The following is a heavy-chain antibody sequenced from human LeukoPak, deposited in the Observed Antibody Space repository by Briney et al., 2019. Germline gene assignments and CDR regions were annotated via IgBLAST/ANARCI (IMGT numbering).Heavy chain of an antibody. V-gene: IGHV4-59*01. J-gene: IGHJ4*02. CDR3: ARGASYTSTSYFFDY. CDR1: GGSISSYY. Sequence: PSETLSLTCTVSGGSISSYYWTWIRQPPGKGLEWTGYIYTRGSTNYNPSLKSRVTTSLDTSKNQFSLRLNSVTAADTAVYYCARGASYTSTSYFFDYWGQGTLVTVSS. CDR2: IYTRGST. D-gene: IGHD6-13*01.